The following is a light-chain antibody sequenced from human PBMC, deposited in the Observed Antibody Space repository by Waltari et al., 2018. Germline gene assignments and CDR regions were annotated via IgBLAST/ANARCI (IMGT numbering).Light chain of an antibody. CDR1: QSLSYSSNNKNY. CDR2: WTS. V-gene: IGKV4-1*01. CDR3: QQYYSTPYT. Sequence: DIVMTQSLDSLAVSLGERATINCKSSQSLSYSSNNKNYLAWYQQRPGQPPKLLIYWTSTRESGVPDRFSGSGSGTDFTLTISSLQAEDVAVYYCQQYYSTPYTFGQGTKLEIK. J-gene: IGKJ2*01.